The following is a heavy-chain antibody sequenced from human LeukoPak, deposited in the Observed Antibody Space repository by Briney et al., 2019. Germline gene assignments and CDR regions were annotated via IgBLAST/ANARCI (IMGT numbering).Heavy chain of an antibody. D-gene: IGHD2-21*02. Sequence: SETLSLTCAVYGGSFSGYHWSWIRQPPGKGLEWIGEINHSGSTNYNPSLKSRVTISVDTSKNQFSLKLTSVTAADTAVYYCASRAMTLDLWGRGTLVTVSS. CDR3: ASRAMTLDL. CDR1: GGSFSGYH. CDR2: INHSGST. V-gene: IGHV4-34*01. J-gene: IGHJ2*01.